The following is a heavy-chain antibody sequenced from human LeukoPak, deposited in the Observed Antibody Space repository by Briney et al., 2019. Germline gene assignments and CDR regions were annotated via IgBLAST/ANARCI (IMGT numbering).Heavy chain of an antibody. J-gene: IGHJ4*02. CDR2: ISYDGNNR. V-gene: IGHV3-30*18. Sequence: GGSLRLSCAASGFNFRNYAMTWVRQAPGKGLEWVAVISYDGNNRYSADSVKGRFTISRDNSKDTLYLQMNSLRAEDTAVYYCAKDQDIAAADYYFDYWGQGTLVTVSS. CDR3: AKDQDIAAADYYFDY. D-gene: IGHD6-13*01. CDR1: GFNFRNYA.